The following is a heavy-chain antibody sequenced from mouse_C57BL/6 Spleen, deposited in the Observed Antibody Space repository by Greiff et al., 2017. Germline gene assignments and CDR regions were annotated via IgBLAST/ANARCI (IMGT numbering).Heavy chain of an antibody. Sequence: QVQLQQPGAELVKPGASVKMSCKASGYTFTSYWITWVKQRPGQGLEWIGDIYPGSGSTNYNEKFKSKATLTVYTSSSTAYMQLSSLTSEDSAVYYCARRTFYAMDYWGQGTSVTVSS. J-gene: IGHJ4*01. CDR3: ARRTFYAMDY. CDR1: GYTFTSYW. CDR2: IYPGSGST. V-gene: IGHV1-55*01.